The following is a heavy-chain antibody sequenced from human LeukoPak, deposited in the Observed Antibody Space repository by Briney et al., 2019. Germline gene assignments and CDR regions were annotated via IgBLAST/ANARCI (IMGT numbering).Heavy chain of an antibody. CDR2: IYYSGST. Sequence: TSETLSLTCTVSGGSIRSYYWSWIRQPPGKGLEWIGYIYYSGSTNYNPSLKSRVTISVDTSKNQFSLKLRSVTAADTAVYYCARYYYDSSGYYYVFDHWGQGTLVTVSS. V-gene: IGHV4-59*01. CDR3: ARYYYDSSGYYYVFDH. CDR1: GGSIRSYY. D-gene: IGHD3-22*01. J-gene: IGHJ4*02.